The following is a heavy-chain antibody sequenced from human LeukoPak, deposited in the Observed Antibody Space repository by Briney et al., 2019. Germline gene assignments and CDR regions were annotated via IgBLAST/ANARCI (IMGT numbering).Heavy chain of an antibody. CDR2: IYYSGST. Sequence: PSETLSLTCTGSGGSIRSSSHYWGWIRQPPGKGLEWIGSIYYSGSTYYNPSLKSRVTISVDTSKNQFSLKLSSVTAADTAVYYCARHADYGCNPRDYWGQGTLVTVSS. D-gene: IGHD4-23*01. CDR1: GGSIRSSSHY. J-gene: IGHJ4*02. CDR3: ARHADYGCNPRDY. V-gene: IGHV4-39*01.